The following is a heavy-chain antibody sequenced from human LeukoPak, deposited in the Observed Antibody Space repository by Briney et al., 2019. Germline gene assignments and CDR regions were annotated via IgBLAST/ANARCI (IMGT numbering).Heavy chain of an antibody. Sequence: SETLSLTCAVYGGSFSGYYWSWIRQPAGKGLEWIGRIYTSGSTNYNPSLKSRVTMSVDTSKNQFSLKLSSVTAADTAVYYCAGRMVARGNFDYWGQGTLVTVSS. D-gene: IGHD4/OR15-4a*01. V-gene: IGHV4-59*10. CDR2: IYTSGST. J-gene: IGHJ4*02. CDR1: GGSFSGYY. CDR3: AGRMVARGNFDY.